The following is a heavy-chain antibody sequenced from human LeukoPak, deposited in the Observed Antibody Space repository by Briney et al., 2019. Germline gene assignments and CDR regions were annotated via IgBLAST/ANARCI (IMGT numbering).Heavy chain of an antibody. V-gene: IGHV3-74*01. CDR2: IDYNGRFT. J-gene: IGHJ4*02. CDR1: GFTFTNNW. CDR3: VRDFETVWTPGDDFEN. Sequence: GSLRLSCAASGFTFTNNWMHWVRQAPGKGLMWVARIDYNGRFTSVADSVKGRFAISRDNARNTVYLQMNSLRAEDTAVYYRVRDFETVWTPGDDFENWGQGTLVTVSS. D-gene: IGHD3-16*01.